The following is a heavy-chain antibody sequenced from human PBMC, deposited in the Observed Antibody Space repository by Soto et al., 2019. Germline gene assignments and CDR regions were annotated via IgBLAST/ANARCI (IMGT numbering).Heavy chain of an antibody. J-gene: IGHJ3*02. Sequence: QVQLQQWGAGLFKPSETLSLTCGVYGGSFSCYYWSWIRQPPGKGLEWIGEISRGGTTNYKPSLKSRVPISVDPSKNQFSLRLSSVTAADTAVYYCARGPYYYASSAYYYALGFDIWGQGTLVTVSS. D-gene: IGHD3-22*01. CDR3: ARGPYYYASSAYYYALGFDI. CDR1: GGSFSCYY. V-gene: IGHV4-34*01. CDR2: ISRGGTT.